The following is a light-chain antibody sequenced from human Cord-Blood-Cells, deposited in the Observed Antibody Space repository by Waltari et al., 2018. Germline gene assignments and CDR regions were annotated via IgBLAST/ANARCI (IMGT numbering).Light chain of an antibody. CDR1: SSDVGGYTY. CDR2: DVS. V-gene: IGLV2-14*01. J-gene: IGLJ3*02. Sequence: QSALTQPASVSGSPGQSITISCTGTSSDVGGYTYVSWYHQHPGKAPKRMIYDVSNRPSGVSNRFSGSKSGNTASLTISGLQAEDEADYYCSSYTSSSTLVFGGGTKLTVL. CDR3: SSYTSSSTLV.